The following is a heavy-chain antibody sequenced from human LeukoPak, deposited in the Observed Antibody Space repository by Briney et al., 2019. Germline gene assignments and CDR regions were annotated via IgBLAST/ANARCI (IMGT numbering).Heavy chain of an antibody. D-gene: IGHD3-22*01. Sequence: PSETLSLTCTVSGGSISSSSYYWGWIRQPPGKGLEWIGSIYYSGSTYYNPSLKSRVTISVDTSKSQFSLKLSSVTAADTAVYYCARGYYDSSGYWSNRVRPTPFDIWGQGIMVTVSS. J-gene: IGHJ3*02. CDR1: GGSISSSSYY. V-gene: IGHV4-39*07. CDR2: IYYSGST. CDR3: ARGYYDSSGYWSNRVRPTPFDI.